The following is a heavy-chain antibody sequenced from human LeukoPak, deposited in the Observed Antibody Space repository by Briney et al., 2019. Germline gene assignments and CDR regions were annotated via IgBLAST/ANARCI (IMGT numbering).Heavy chain of an antibody. V-gene: IGHV3-23*01. Sequence: GGTLRLSCAASGFTFSTYGMSWVRQAPGKGLAWVSGISGSGDSTYYADSVRGRFTISRDNSKNTLFLQMNSLRAEDTAVYYCAKADRRSDLSYYFDYWGQGTLVTVSS. CDR2: ISGSGDST. J-gene: IGHJ4*02. CDR3: AKADRRSDLSYYFDY. CDR1: GFTFSTYG. D-gene: IGHD5/OR15-5a*01.